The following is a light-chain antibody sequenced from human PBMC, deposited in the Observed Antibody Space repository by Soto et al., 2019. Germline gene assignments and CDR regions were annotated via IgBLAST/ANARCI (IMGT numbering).Light chain of an antibody. Sequence: QSALTQPASVSGSPGQSITISCTGTSSDVGGYNYVSWCQQHPGKAPKLIIYEVSNRPSGVSNRFSASKSGNTASLTISGLQAEDEADYYCRSYTITNTYVFGTGTKLTVL. J-gene: IGLJ1*01. CDR2: EVS. V-gene: IGLV2-14*01. CDR3: RSYTITNTYV. CDR1: SSDVGGYNY.